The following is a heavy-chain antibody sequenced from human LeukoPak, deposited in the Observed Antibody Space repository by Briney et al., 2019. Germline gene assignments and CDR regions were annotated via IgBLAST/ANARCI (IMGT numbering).Heavy chain of an antibody. CDR3: ARDHGGGWYPDADYYYGMDV. D-gene: IGHD6-19*01. CDR1: GFTFSSYS. V-gene: IGHV3-21*01. CDR2: ISSSSSYI. Sequence: PGGSLRLSCAASGFTFSSYSMNWVRQAPGKGLEWVSSISSSSSYIYYADSVKGRFTISRDNAKNSLYLQMNSLRAEDTAVYYCARDHGGGWYPDADYYYGMDVWGQGTTVTVSS. J-gene: IGHJ6*02.